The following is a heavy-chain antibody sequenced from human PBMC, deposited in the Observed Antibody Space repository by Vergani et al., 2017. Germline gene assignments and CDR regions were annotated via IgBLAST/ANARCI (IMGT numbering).Heavy chain of an antibody. CDR2: IYYRGST. D-gene: IGHD3-3*01. J-gene: IGHJ6*02. CDR1: GGSISSGGDY. V-gene: IGHV4-31*03. Sequence: QVQLQESGPGLVKPSQTLSLTCTVSGGSISSGGDYWSWIRQHPGKGLEWIGYIYYRGSTYYNPSLKSRVTISVDTSKNQFALKLSSVTAADTAVYYCARVGVQNGMDVWGQGTTVTVSS. CDR3: ARVGVQNGMDV.